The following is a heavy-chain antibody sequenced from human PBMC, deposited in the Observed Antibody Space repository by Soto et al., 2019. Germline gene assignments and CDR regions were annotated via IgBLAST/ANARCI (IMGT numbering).Heavy chain of an antibody. CDR2: ISSSSSYT. CDR3: ARGGIAAAGTRWVTNDC. J-gene: IGHJ4*02. V-gene: IGHV3-11*05. Sequence: QVQLVESGGGLVKPGGSLRLSCAASGFTFSDYYMSWIRQAPGKGLEWVSYISSSSSYTNYADSVKGRFTISRDNAKNSLYLQMNSLRAEDTAGYYCARGGIAAAGTRWVTNDCWGQGTLVTVSS. D-gene: IGHD6-13*01. CDR1: GFTFSDYY.